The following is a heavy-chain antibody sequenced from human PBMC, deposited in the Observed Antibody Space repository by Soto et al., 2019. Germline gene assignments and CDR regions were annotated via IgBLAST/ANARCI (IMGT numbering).Heavy chain of an antibody. V-gene: IGHV1-69*13. D-gene: IGHD4-17*01. CDR2: IIPIFGTA. Sequence: GASVKVSCKASGGTFSSYAISWVRQAPGQGLEWMGGIIPIFGTANYAQKFQGRVTITADESTSTAYMELSSLRSEDTAVYYCARSEVNDAGRDYVDYYYYEYGLDVWGQGTTVTVSS. CDR1: GGTFSSYA. J-gene: IGHJ6*02. CDR3: ARSEVNDAGRDYVDYYYYEYGLDV.